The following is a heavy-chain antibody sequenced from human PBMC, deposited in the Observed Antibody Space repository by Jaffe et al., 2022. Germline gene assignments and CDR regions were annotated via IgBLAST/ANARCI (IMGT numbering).Heavy chain of an antibody. D-gene: IGHD3-10*01. CDR2: IKSKTDGGTT. CDR3: TTEGRFRESPMDV. V-gene: IGHV3-15*01. Sequence: EVQLVESGGGLVKPGGSLRLSCAASGFTFSNAWMSWVRQAPGKGLEWVGRIKSKTDGGTTDYAAPVKGRFTISRDDSKNTLYLQMNSLKTEDTAVYYCTTEGRFRESPMDVWGKGTTVTVSS. CDR1: GFTFSNAW. J-gene: IGHJ6*03.